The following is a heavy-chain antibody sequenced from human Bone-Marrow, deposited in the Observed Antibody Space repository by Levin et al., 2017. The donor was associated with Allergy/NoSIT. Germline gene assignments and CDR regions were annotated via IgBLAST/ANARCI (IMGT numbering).Heavy chain of an antibody. CDR1: GGTFSSYA. Sequence: GASVKVSCKASGGTFSSYAISWVRQAPGQGLEWMGGIIPIFGTANYAQKFQGRVTITADESTSTAYMELSSLRSEDTAVYYCARGDYGGTNDAFDIWGQGTMVTVSS. D-gene: IGHD4-23*01. J-gene: IGHJ3*02. CDR2: IIPIFGTA. V-gene: IGHV1-69*13. CDR3: ARGDYGGTNDAFDI.